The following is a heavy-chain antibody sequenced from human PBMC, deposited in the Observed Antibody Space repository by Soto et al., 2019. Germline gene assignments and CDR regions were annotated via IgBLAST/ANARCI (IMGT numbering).Heavy chain of an antibody. CDR2: INTGNSS. CDR1: GFTVSTNY. CDR3: VIVVAAAGT. J-gene: IGHJ5*02. Sequence: RLAQTGGGLIQPGGSLRLSSAASGFTVSTNYMGWVRQAPGKGLEWVSLINTGNSSFYADSVKGRFTISRDSSKNTRYLQMNSLRVEGTAVYYCVIVVAAAGTWGQGALVTVSS. D-gene: IGHD6-13*01. V-gene: IGHV3-53*02.